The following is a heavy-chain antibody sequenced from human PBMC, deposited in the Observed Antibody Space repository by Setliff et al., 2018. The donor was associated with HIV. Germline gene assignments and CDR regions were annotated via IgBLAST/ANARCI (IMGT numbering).Heavy chain of an antibody. D-gene: IGHD3-3*01. J-gene: IGHJ3*02. V-gene: IGHV4-38-2*02. CDR3: ARPLTTSVNFWGDAFAI. CDR1: GPSLSTGHH. CDR2: SSDSGYT. Sequence: SETLSLTCSVSGPSLSTGHHWGWIRQTPEKGLEWIGSSSDSGYTHYNPSLKSRVTISVDTSRKQFSLKLTSVTAADTAMYYCARPLTTSVNFWGDAFAIWGQGIMVTVSS.